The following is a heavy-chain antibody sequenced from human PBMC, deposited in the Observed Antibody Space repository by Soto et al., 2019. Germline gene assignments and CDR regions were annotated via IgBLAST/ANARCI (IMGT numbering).Heavy chain of an antibody. CDR2: ISYDGSKK. V-gene: IGHV3-30-3*01. CDR3: ARARVDTAAIDY. D-gene: IGHD2-15*01. Sequence: QVQLVESGGGVVQPGRSLRLPCAASGFTLRSYAMHWVRQAPGKGLEWVAAISYDGSKKYNADSVKGRFTISRDNSKNTQYLQMNSLRVEDTAVYCCARARVDTAAIDYWGQGTLVTVSS. J-gene: IGHJ4*02. CDR1: GFTLRSYA.